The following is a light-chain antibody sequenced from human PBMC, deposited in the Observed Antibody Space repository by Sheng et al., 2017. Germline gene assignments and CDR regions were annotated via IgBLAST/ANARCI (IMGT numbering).Light chain of an antibody. CDR3: QQYGSSRGYT. CDR2: GAS. V-gene: IGKV3-20*01. CDR1: QSVSSSY. J-gene: IGKJ2*01. Sequence: EIVLTQSPGTLSVSPGKRATLSCRASQSVSSSYLAWYQQKPGQAPRLLIYGASRRATGIPDRFSGSGSGTDFTLTISRLEPEDFAVYYCQQYGSSRGYTFGQGTKLEIK.